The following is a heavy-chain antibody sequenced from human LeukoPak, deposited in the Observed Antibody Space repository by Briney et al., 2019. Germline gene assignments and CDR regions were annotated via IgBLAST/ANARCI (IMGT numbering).Heavy chain of an antibody. CDR2: IYYGGST. CDR1: GGSISNYY. V-gene: IGHV4-59*01. Sequence: SETLSLTCTVSGGSISNYYWSWIRQPPGKGLEYIGYIYYGGSTNYNPSLKSRVTISVDTSKNQFSLKLTSVTAADTAVYYCARDHGYGDPFDYWGQGTLVTVSS. J-gene: IGHJ4*02. D-gene: IGHD5-18*01. CDR3: ARDHGYGDPFDY.